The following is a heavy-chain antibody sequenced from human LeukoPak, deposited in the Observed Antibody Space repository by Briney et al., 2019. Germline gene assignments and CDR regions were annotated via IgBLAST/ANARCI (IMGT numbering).Heavy chain of an antibody. J-gene: IGHJ5*01. Sequence: GESLKISCKVSAYTFTSYYIAWVRHMTGRGLEWMGSIFSGDSDSRYTPSFPGQVTISADKTISTAYLQWSSLNASDTTLSYCSRPGGRGGTGHRNVCCDSWGQGTRDSVSS. CDR2: IFSGDSDS. CDR3: SRPGGRGGTGHRNVCCDS. CDR1: AYTFTSYY. D-gene: IGHD3/OR15-3a*01. V-gene: IGHV5-51*01.